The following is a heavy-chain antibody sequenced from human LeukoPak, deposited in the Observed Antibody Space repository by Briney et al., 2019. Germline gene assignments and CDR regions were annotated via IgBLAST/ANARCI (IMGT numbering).Heavy chain of an antibody. Sequence: PGRSLRLSCAASGFTNYGMNWVRQAPGKGLEWVAVISYDGSNKYYADSVKGRFTISRDNSKNTLYLQMNSLRAEDTAVYYCAKDLSSSTSCYDYWGQGTLVTVSS. V-gene: IGHV3-30*18. CDR2: ISYDGSNK. CDR3: AKDLSSSTSCYDY. J-gene: IGHJ4*02. CDR1: GFTNYG. D-gene: IGHD2-2*01.